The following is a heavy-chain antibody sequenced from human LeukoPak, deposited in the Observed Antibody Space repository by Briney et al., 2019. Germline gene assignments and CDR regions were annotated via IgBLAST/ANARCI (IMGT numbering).Heavy chain of an antibody. J-gene: IGHJ3*02. CDR3: ARHRFAYADYFDAFDI. CDR2: IYYTGKT. CDR1: NGSISPYY. Sequence: SETLSLTCTVSNGSISPYYWSWVRQPPGKGLEWVGYIYYTGKTDYNPSLKSRVSISVDTAKNHFSLRLTSLTAADTAAYYCARHRFAYADYFDAFDIWGQGTMVTVSS. V-gene: IGHV4-59*08. D-gene: IGHD4-17*01.